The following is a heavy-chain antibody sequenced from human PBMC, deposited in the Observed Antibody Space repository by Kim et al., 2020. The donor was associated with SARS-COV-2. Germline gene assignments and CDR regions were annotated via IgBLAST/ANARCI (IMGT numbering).Heavy chain of an antibody. D-gene: IGHD5-18*01. J-gene: IGHJ6*02. CDR1: GYSFTSYW. V-gene: IGHV5-10-1*01. Sequence: GESLKISCKGSGYSFTSYWISWVRQMPGKGLAWMGRIDPSDSYTNYSPSFQGHVTISADKSISTAYLQWSSLKASDTAMYYCARALDTAMSASRYYYYGMGVWGQGTTVTVSS. CDR2: IDPSDSYT. CDR3: ARALDTAMSASRYYYYGMGV.